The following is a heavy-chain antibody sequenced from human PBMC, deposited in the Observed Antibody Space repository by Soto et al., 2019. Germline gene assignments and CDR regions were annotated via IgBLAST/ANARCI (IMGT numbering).Heavy chain of an antibody. CDR1: GFTFSDYY. V-gene: IGHV3-11*01. D-gene: IGHD2-2*01. Sequence: GGSLRLSCAASGFTFSDYYMSWIRQAPGKGLEWVSYISSSGSTIYYADSVKGRFTISRDNAKNSLYLQMNSLRAEDTAVYYCARECGSSTSSLTDAFDIWGQGTMVTVSS. CDR2: ISSSGSTI. CDR3: ARECGSSTSSLTDAFDI. J-gene: IGHJ3*02.